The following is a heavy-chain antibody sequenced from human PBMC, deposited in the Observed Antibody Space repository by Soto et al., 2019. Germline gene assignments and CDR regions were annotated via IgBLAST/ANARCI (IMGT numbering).Heavy chain of an antibody. V-gene: IGHV1-2*04. J-gene: IGHJ5*01. D-gene: IGHD4-17*01. CDR3: ARDRYGDYDS. CDR1: GDTVTGYY. CDR2: INPNSGGT. Sequence: VQLVQAGAEVKKPGASVKVSCKASGDTVTGYYMHWVRQAPGHGLEWMGWINPNSGGTNYAQKFQGWVTMTRHTSISTAYMDLSRLRSDDTSVYYCARDRYGDYDSWGPGPLVTVSS.